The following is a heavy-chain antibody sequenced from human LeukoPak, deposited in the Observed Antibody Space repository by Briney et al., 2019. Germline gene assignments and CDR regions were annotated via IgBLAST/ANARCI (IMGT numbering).Heavy chain of an antibody. CDR3: CYDSSGYYRGGHDF. D-gene: IGHD3-22*01. CDR1: GFTFNNAW. CDR2: VKSKTDGGTT. Sequence: GGPLRLSCVASGFTFNNAWMSWVRQAPGKGLEWVGRVKSKTDGGTTDYAAPVKGRFTISRDDSKNTLYLQMNSLKTEDTAVYYCCYDSSGYYRGGHDFWGQGTLVTVSS. V-gene: IGHV3-15*01. J-gene: IGHJ4*02.